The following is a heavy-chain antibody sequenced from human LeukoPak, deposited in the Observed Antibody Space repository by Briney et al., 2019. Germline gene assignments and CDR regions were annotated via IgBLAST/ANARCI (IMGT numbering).Heavy chain of an antibody. V-gene: IGHV4-38-2*02. CDR1: GYSISSGYY. CDR3: ARVVYYDSSGYYYVWDAFDI. D-gene: IGHD3-22*01. Sequence: SETLSLTCTVSGYSISSGYYWAWIRQPPGKGLEWIGSIYHSGSTYYNPSLKSRVTISVDTSKNQFSLKLSSVTAADTAVYYCARVVYYDSSGYYYVWDAFDIWGQGTMVTVSS. CDR2: IYHSGST. J-gene: IGHJ3*02.